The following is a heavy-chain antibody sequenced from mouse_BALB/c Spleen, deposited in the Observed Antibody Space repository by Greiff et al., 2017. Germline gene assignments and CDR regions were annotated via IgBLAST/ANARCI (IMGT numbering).Heavy chain of an antibody. V-gene: IGHV1-55*01. Sequence: QVQLQQSGAELVKPGTSVKLSCKASGYNFTSYWINWVKLRPGQGLEWIGDIYPGSGSTNYNEKFKSKATLTVDTSSSTAYMQLSSLASEDSALYYCARRQVYFDYWGQGTTLTVSS. CDR2: IYPGSGST. CDR3: ARRQVYFDY. D-gene: IGHD6-1*01. CDR1: GYNFTSYW. J-gene: IGHJ2*01.